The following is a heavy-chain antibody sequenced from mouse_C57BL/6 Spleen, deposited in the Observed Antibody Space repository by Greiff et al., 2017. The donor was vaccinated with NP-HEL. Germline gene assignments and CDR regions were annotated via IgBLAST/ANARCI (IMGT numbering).Heavy chain of an antibody. CDR2: IHPNSGST. V-gene: IGHV1-64*01. CDR1: GYTFTSYW. J-gene: IGHJ1*03. Sequence: VQLQQPGAELVKPGASVKLSCKASGYTFTSYWMHWVKQRPGQGLEWIGMIHPNSGSTNYNEKFKSKATLTVDKSSSTAYMQLSSLTSEDSAVYYCDIYYYGRGYFDVWGTGTTVTVSS. D-gene: IGHD1-1*01. CDR3: DIYYYGRGYFDV.